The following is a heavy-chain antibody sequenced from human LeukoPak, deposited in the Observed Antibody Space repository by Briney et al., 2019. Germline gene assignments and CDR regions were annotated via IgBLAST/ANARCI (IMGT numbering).Heavy chain of an antibody. CDR1: GGNFGTYT. V-gene: IGHV1-69*06. CDR2: IIPMFGSA. J-gene: IGHJ4*02. CDR3: ARAEPGYCSGDSCFPMNH. Sequence: SVKVSCKASGGNFGTYTISWVRQAPGQGLEWLGGIIPMFGSARYPQKFQGRVTITADTLMTTTYMELNSLTSDDTAVYFCARAEPGYCSGDSCFPMNHWGQGTLVTVSS. D-gene: IGHD2-15*01.